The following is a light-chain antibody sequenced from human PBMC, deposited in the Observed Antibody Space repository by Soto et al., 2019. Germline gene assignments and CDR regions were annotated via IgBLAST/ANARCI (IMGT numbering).Light chain of an antibody. CDR2: GAS. V-gene: IGKV1-39*01. Sequence: DIQMTQSPSSLSASVGDRVTIACRASQSINIFLNWYQQKPGKAPKLLIYGASSLQSGGPSRLSAAGSGTAFNLSITSLQPEDFGTYYCQQSSGGPPFTFGAGTTVDIK. J-gene: IGKJ3*01. CDR3: QQSSGGPPFT. CDR1: QSINIF.